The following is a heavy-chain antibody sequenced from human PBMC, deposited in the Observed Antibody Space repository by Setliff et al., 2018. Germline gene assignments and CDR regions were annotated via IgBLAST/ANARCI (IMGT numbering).Heavy chain of an antibody. J-gene: IGHJ3*01. CDR1: GLRFSDAW. CDR3: ARAHRYYSDTSGYFYDQGRSAFDV. CDR2: IKSKTDGGTT. V-gene: IGHV3-15*05. Sequence: GGSLRLSCAVSGLRFSDAWVSWVRQAPGRGLEWVGRIKSKTDGGTTDYAAPVKGRFTISRDDSKNTLYLEMNSLGVEDTALYYCARAHRYYSDTSGYFYDQGRSAFDVWGQGTMVTVSS. D-gene: IGHD3-22*01.